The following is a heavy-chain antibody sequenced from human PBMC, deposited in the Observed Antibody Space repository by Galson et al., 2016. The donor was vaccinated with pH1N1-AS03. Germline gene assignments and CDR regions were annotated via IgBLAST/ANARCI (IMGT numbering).Heavy chain of an antibody. J-gene: IGHJ3*01. CDR1: GFTFSTYG. CDR3: ARPKNGGNSQVNVFGL. D-gene: IGHD4-23*01. CDR2: ISRSSSYT. V-gene: IGHV3-21*01. Sequence: SLRLSCAASGFTFSTYGMNWVRQAPGEGLEWVSSISRSSSYTYYADSVEGRFTISRDNAENSLYLQMNSLRDEDTAVYYCARPKNGGNSQVNVFGLWGQGTMVTVSS.